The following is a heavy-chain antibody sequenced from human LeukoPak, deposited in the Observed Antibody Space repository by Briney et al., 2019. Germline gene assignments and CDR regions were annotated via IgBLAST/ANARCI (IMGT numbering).Heavy chain of an antibody. V-gene: IGHV3-66*01. D-gene: IGHD1-26*01. CDR3: ARDPFRLGGYFDY. CDR1: GFTVSSNS. J-gene: IGHJ4*02. CDR2: IYSGGST. Sequence: TGGSLRLSCAASGFTVSSNSMTWVRQAPGKGLEWVSVIYSGGSTYYADSVKGRFTISRDNSKNKVYLQVNSLRAEDTAVYYCARDPFRLGGYFDYWGQGALVTVSS.